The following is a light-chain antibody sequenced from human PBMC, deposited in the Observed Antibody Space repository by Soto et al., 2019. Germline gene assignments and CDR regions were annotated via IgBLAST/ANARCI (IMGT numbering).Light chain of an antibody. CDR3: QQRLNWPPG. CDR1: QSVSSNY. Sequence: EIVLTQSPGTLSLSPGERATFSCRASQSVSSNYLAWYQQKPGQAPRLLIYDASNRATGVPARFSGSRSGTDFTLTISDLEPADFGLYYCQQRLNWPPGFGQGTKVDIK. V-gene: IGKV3-11*01. J-gene: IGKJ1*01. CDR2: DAS.